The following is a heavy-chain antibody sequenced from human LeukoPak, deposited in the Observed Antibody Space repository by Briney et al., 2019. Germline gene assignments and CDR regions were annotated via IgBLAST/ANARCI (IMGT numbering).Heavy chain of an antibody. CDR1: GFTFSSYA. J-gene: IGHJ4*02. Sequence: GGSLRLSCAASGFTFSSYAMNWVRQAPGKGLEWVSSISGSGGGTYYADSVKGRFTIARDNSKNTLYLQMNSLRAEDTAVYYCAKGGYCSGGGCYIQFYFDFWGQGTLVTVSS. CDR2: ISGSGGGT. V-gene: IGHV3-23*01. D-gene: IGHD2-15*01. CDR3: AKGGYCSGGGCYIQFYFDF.